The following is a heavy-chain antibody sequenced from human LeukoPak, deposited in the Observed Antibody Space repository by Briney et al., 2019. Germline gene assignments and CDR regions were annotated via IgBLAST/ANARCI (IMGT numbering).Heavy chain of an antibody. J-gene: IGHJ4*02. V-gene: IGHV3-74*01. D-gene: IGHD3-10*01. CDR3: ARDVHGSGSFG. CDR2: INYDGGNT. Sequence: GGSLRLSCAASGFTFSDYWMHWVRHAPGKGLVWVSRINYDGGNTGYADSVKGRFTISRDNAKNTLYLQMNSLRAEDTALYYCARDVHGSGSFGWGQGTLVTVSS. CDR1: GFTFSDYW.